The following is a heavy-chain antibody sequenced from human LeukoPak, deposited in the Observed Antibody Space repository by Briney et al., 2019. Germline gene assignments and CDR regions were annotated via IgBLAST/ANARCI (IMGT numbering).Heavy chain of an antibody. CDR1: GFSFSDYY. CDR2: ISSSGSPI. D-gene: IGHD3-10*01. CDR3: ARGEGDYYGSGSYYLTYYYYYGMDV. Sequence: AGSLRLSCAPSGFSFSDYYMSWIRQAPGEGREWVSYISSSGSPIYYADSVKGRFTISRDNAKNSLYLQMNSLRAEDTAVYYCARGEGDYYGSGSYYLTYYYYYGMDVWGQGTTVTVSS. V-gene: IGHV3-11*01. J-gene: IGHJ6*02.